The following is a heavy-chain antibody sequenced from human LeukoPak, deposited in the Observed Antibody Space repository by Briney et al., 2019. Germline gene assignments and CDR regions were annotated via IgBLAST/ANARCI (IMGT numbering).Heavy chain of an antibody. J-gene: IGHJ4*02. Sequence: GASVKVSCKASGYTFTGYYMHWVRRAPGQGLEWMGWINPNSGGTNYAQKFQGRVTMTRDTSISTAYMELSRLRSDDTAVYYCARSSQTVAGYYFDYWGQGTLVTVSS. D-gene: IGHD6-19*01. CDR2: INPNSGGT. V-gene: IGHV1-2*02. CDR3: ARSSQTVAGYYFDY. CDR1: GYTFTGYY.